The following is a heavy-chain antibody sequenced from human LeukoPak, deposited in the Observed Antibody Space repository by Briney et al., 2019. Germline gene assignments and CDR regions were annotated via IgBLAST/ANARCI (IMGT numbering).Heavy chain of an antibody. CDR2: IYYSGST. D-gene: IGHD4-17*01. J-gene: IGHJ4*02. CDR1: GGSISSSSYY. CDR3: ARDSLDYGDYHFDY. V-gene: IGHV4-39*07. Sequence: PSETLSLTCTVSGGSISSSSYYWGWIRQPPGKGLEWIGSIYYSGSTYYNPSLKSRVTISVDTSKNQFSLKLSSVTAADTAVYYCARDSLDYGDYHFDYWGQGTLVTVSS.